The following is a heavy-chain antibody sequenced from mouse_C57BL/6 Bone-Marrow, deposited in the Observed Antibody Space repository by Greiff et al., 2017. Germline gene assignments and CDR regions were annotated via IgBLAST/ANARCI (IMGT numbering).Heavy chain of an antibody. CDR2: IYPRSGNT. CDR3: ARWGYYYGSSHWYFDV. CDR1: GYTFTSYG. D-gene: IGHD1-1*01. Sequence: VHLVESGAELARPGASVKLSCKASGYTFTSYGISWVKQRTGQGLEWIGEIYPRSGNTYYNEKFKGKATLTADKSSSTAYMELRSLTSEDSAVYFCARWGYYYGSSHWYFDVWGTGTTVTVSS. V-gene: IGHV1-81*01. J-gene: IGHJ1*03.